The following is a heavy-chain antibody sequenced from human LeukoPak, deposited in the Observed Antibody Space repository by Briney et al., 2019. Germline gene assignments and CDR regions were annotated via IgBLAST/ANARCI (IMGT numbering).Heavy chain of an antibody. Sequence: GGSLRLSCAASGFTFSSYGMSWVRQAPGKGLEWVSAISGSGGSTYYADSVKGRFTISRDNSENTLYLQMNSLRAEDTAVYYCARDFLHYYDSSGYYDYWGQGTLVTVSS. V-gene: IGHV3-23*01. CDR1: GFTFSSYG. CDR3: ARDFLHYYDSSGYYDY. CDR2: ISGSGGST. D-gene: IGHD3-22*01. J-gene: IGHJ4*02.